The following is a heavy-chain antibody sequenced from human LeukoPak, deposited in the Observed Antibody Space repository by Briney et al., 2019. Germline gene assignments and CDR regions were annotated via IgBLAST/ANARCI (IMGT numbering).Heavy chain of an antibody. J-gene: IGHJ6*02. Sequence: GGSLRLSCAASGFTLSSHWMTWLRQAPGKGLQWVAHINQDGSEKDCVDSVKGRFTISRDNAKNSVFLQMSTLRAEDTAVYYCARGHYGLDVWGQGTTAIVSS. CDR1: GFTLSSHW. CDR2: INQDGSEK. CDR3: ARGHYGLDV. V-gene: IGHV3-7*05.